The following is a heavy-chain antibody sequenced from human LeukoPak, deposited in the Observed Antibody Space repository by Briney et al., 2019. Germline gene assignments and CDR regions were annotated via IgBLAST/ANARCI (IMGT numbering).Heavy chain of an antibody. V-gene: IGHV4-31*03. J-gene: IGHJ4*02. CDR3: ATTGYSSGKVDY. CDR1: GGSISSGGYY. CDR2: IYYSGST. D-gene: IGHD6-19*01. Sequence: SETLSLTCTVSGGSISSGGYYWSWIRQHPGKGLEWIGYIYYSGSTYYNPSLKSRVTISVDTSKNQFSLKLSSVTAADTAVYYWATTGYSSGKVDYWGQGTLVTVSS.